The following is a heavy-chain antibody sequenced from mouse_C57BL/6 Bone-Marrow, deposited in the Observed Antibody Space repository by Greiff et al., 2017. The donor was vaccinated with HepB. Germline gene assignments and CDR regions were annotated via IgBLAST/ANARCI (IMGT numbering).Heavy chain of an antibody. CDR1: GFTFTDYY. CDR3: ARWRSSGYGAMDY. V-gene: IGHV7-3*01. CDR2: IRNKANGYTT. J-gene: IGHJ4*01. D-gene: IGHD3-2*02. Sequence: EVKLMESGGGLVQPGGSLSLSCAASGFTFTDYYMSWVRQPPGKALEWLGFIRNKANGYTTEYSASVKGRFTISRDNSQSILYLQMNALRAEDSATYYCARWRSSGYGAMDYWGQGTSVTVSS.